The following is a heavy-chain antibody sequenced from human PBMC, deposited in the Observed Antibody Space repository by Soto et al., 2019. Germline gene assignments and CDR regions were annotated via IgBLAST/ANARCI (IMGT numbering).Heavy chain of an antibody. D-gene: IGHD3-10*01. V-gene: IGHV1-8*01. CDR2: MNPNSGNT. Sequence: ASVKVSCKASGYTFTSYDINCVRQATGQGLEWMGWMNPNSGNTGYAQKFQGRVTMTRNTSISTAYMELSSLRSEDTAVYYCARVYYGSGGPSGGMDAWGQGTTVTVSS. CDR1: GYTFTSYD. J-gene: IGHJ6*02. CDR3: ARVYYGSGGPSGGMDA.